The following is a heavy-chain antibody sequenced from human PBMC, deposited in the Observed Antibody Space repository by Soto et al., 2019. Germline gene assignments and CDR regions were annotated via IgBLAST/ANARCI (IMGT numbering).Heavy chain of an antibody. CDR1: GPTLIELS. J-gene: IGHJ4*02. CDR2: FDPEDGET. D-gene: IGHD4-17*01. V-gene: IGHV1-24*01. Sequence: ASVKVACKASGPTLIELSMHWVRQAPGKGLEWMGGFDPEDGETIYAQKFQGRVTMTEATSTDTAYMELRSLRSEDTAVYYCATVFRAVSDYWGQGTMVTVSS. CDR3: ATVFRAVSDY.